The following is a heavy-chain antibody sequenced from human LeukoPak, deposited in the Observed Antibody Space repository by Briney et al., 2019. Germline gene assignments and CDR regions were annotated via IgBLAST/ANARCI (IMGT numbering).Heavy chain of an antibody. CDR2: ISVSGGST. CDR3: AKGGVGQLVDPYYYYSMDV. D-gene: IGHD6-6*01. J-gene: IGHJ6*02. Sequence: GGSLRLSCAASGFTFSSYAMSWVRQAPGKGLEWVSAISVSGGSTYYADSVKGRFTISRDNSKNTLYLQVNSLRAEDTAVYYCAKGGVGQLVDPYYYYSMDVWGQGTTLTVSS. V-gene: IGHV3-23*01. CDR1: GFTFSSYA.